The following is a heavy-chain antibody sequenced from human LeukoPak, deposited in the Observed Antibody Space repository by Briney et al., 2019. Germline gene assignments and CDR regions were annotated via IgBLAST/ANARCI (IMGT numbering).Heavy chain of an antibody. Sequence: PSETLSLTCAVYGGSFSGYYWSWIRQPPGKGLEWIGEINHSGSTNYNPSLKSRVTISVDTSKNQFSLKLSSVTAADTAVYYCARGTRLLRPFDYWGQGTLVTVSS. CDR1: GGSFSGYY. CDR2: INHSGST. CDR3: ARGTRLLRPFDY. J-gene: IGHJ4*02. V-gene: IGHV4-34*01. D-gene: IGHD2-2*01.